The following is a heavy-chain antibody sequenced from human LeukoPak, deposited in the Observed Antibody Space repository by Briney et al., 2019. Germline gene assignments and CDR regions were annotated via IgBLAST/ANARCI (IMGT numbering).Heavy chain of an antibody. CDR3: AREDFGWLLDY. CDR2: ISYDGSNK. J-gene: IGHJ4*02. CDR1: GFTFSSYA. Sequence: GGSLRLSCAASGFTFSSYAMHWVRQAPGKGLEWVAVISYDGSNKYYADSVKGRFTISRDNSKNTLYLQMNSLRAEDTAVYYCAREDFGWLLDYWGQGTLVTVSS. D-gene: IGHD5-12*01. V-gene: IGHV3-30*04.